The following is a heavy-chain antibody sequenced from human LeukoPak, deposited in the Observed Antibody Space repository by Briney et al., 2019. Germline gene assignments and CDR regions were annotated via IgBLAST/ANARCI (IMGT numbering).Heavy chain of an antibody. CDR1: GGSISTYY. J-gene: IGHJ5*02. D-gene: IGHD3-22*01. Sequence: SETLSLTCTVSGGSISTYYWSWIRQPPGKGLEWIGYIYHSGSTKYNPSLKSRVTISVDTSQNQFSLKLRSVTAADTAVYYCARGVYYYDSSALYWFDPWGQGTLVTVSS. V-gene: IGHV4-59*12. CDR3: ARGVYYYDSSALYWFDP. CDR2: IYHSGST.